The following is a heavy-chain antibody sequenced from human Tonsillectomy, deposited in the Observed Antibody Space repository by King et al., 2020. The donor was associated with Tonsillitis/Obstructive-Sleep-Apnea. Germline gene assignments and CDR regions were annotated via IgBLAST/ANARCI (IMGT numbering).Heavy chain of an antibody. CDR3: AGRYMKEVVINDSFDI. Sequence: LQLQESGPGLVKPSETLSLSCSVYGDSISSTGYFWGWIRQPPGKGLEWIGSIYQSGSTYYNPSLKSRVTISVDRSKNQFSLNLRSVTAADAALYYCAGRYMKEVVINDSFDIWGQGTMVIVS. CDR2: IYQSGST. CDR1: GDSISSTGYF. V-gene: IGHV4-39*01. J-gene: IGHJ3*02. D-gene: IGHD2-2*01.